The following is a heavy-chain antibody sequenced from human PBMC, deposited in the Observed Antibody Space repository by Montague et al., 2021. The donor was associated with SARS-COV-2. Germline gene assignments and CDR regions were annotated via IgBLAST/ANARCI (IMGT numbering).Heavy chain of an antibody. D-gene: IGHD2-2*01. Sequence: SETLSLTCAVYGGSFSGYYWSWIRQPPGKGLEWIGEINRSGSTNXNPSLKSRVTISVDTSKNQFSLKLSSVTAADTAVYDCTREGYQVLWSDYYYYGMDVWGQGTTVTVSS. CDR1: GGSFSGYY. J-gene: IGHJ6*02. V-gene: IGHV4-34*01. CDR2: INRSGST. CDR3: TREGYQVLWSDYYYYGMDV.